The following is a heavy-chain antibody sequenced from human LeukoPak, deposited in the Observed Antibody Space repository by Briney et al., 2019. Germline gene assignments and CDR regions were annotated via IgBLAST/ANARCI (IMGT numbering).Heavy chain of an antibody. J-gene: IGHJ4*02. V-gene: IGHV3-33*01. CDR2: IWYDGSNK. CDR1: GFTFSSYG. CDR3: ARAGMVQGVILTYLDY. Sequence: GGSLRLSCAASGFTFSSYGMHWVRQAPGKGLEWVAVIWYDGSNKYYADSVKGRFTISRDNSKNTLYLQMNSLRAEDTAVYYCARAGMVQGVILTYLDYWGQGTLVTVSS. D-gene: IGHD3-10*01.